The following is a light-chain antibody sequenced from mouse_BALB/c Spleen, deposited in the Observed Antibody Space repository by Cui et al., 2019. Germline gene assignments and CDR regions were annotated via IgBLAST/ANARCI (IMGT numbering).Light chain of an antibody. CDR3: SQSTHIPLT. CDR2: KVS. CDR1: QSLVHSNGSTY. Sequence: DVVLTKTSLYLPASLGDQDSISCRTSQSLVHSNGSTYLQWYLQKAGQSPKLLIYKVSNRLSGVPNRFRVSRSGTDFTLKISRVEAEDLGVYFCSQSTHIPLTFGAGTKLELK. J-gene: IGKJ5*01. V-gene: IGKV1-110*01.